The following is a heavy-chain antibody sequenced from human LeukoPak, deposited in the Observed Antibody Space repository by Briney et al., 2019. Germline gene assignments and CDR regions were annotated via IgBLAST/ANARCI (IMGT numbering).Heavy chain of an antibody. D-gene: IGHD2-21*02. CDR2: ISNSGGST. Sequence: GGSLRLSCVASGFTFSSYAINWVRQAPGKGLEWVSVISNSGGSTYYADSVKGRFTISRDNSKSTLFLQMNSLRAEDTAVYYCAKERVTVIPTQYYYYGMDVWGQGTTVTVSS. V-gene: IGHV3-23*01. J-gene: IGHJ6*02. CDR3: AKERVTVIPTQYYYYGMDV. CDR1: GFTFSSYA.